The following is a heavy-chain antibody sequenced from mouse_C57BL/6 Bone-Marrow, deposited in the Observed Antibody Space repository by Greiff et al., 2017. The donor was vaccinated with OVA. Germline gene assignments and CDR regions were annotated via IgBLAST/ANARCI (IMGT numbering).Heavy chain of an antibody. D-gene: IGHD1-1*01. CDR2: ISDGGSYT. Sequence: EVMLVESGGGLVKPGGSLKLSCAASGFTFSSYAMSWVRQTPEKRLEWVATISDGGSYTYYPDNVKGRFTISRDNAKNNLYLQMSHLKSEDTAMYYCAREVIYYGSSPYWYFDVWGTGTTVTVSS. CDR3: AREVIYYGSSPYWYFDV. CDR1: GFTFSSYA. J-gene: IGHJ1*03. V-gene: IGHV5-4*01.